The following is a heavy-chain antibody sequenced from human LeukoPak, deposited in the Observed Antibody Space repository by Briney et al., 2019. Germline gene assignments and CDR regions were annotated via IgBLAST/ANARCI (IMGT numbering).Heavy chain of an antibody. CDR1: GFIVSSNY. J-gene: IGHJ4*02. Sequence: GGSLRLSCAASGFIVSSNYMSWVRQAPGKGPEWVSVIYGSGTTQYADSVKGRFTISRDNSRNTLYLQMNSLKAEDTAMYYCARGFYYFDYWGQGTLVTVSS. CDR3: ARGFYYFDY. CDR2: IYGSGTT. V-gene: IGHV3-53*01.